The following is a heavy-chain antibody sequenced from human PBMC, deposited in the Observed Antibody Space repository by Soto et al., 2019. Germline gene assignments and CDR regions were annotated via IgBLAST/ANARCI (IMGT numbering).Heavy chain of an antibody. CDR2: INYSGST. CDR1: GCSIRDSSHY. V-gene: IGHV4-39*01. J-gene: IGHJ4*02. Sequence: SETQSLTCTFSGCSIRDSSHYWAWIRQPPGKGLEWIATINYSGSTYYNPSLKSRVTISVDTSKNQFSLKLSSVTAADTAVYYCARARSGDRRFDSWGQGALVTVSS. CDR3: ARARSGDRRFDS. D-gene: IGHD2-21*02.